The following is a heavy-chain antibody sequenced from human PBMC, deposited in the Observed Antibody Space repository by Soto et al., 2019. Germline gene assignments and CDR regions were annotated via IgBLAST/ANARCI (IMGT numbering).Heavy chain of an antibody. CDR2: IYPGDSDT. CDR1: GYSFTSYW. J-gene: IGHJ6*02. D-gene: IGHD3-10*01. CDR3: ASPYYYGSGSTEGYYGMDA. V-gene: IGHV5-51*01. Sequence: GVSLKISCKGSGYSFTSYWIGWVRQMPGKGLEWMGIIYPGDSDTGYSPSFQGQVTISADKSISTAYLQWSSLKASDTAMYYCASPYYYGSGSTEGYYGMDAWGQGTTLTVSS.